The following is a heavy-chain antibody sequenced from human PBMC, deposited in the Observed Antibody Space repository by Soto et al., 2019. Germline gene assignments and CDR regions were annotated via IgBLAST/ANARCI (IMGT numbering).Heavy chain of an antibody. J-gene: IGHJ5*02. CDR2: MNPNSGDT. CDR3: ARGVKYGAYSRWFDP. D-gene: IGHD4-17*01. V-gene: IGHV1-8*02. CDR1: GGTFSSYA. Sequence: GASVKVSCKASGGTFSSYAISWVRQATGQGLEYLGWMNPNSGDTAYVQKFQGRVTMTWDTSITTAYMELRSLRSEDTAVYFCARGVKYGAYSRWFDPWGQGTLVTVSS.